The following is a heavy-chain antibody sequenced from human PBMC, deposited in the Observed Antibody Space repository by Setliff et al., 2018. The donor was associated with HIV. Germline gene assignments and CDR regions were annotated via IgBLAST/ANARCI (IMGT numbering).Heavy chain of an antibody. Sequence: SETLSLTCTVSGFSISSGYYWGWIRQPAGKGLEWIGRIYTSGSTNYNPSLKSRVTISVDTSKNQFSLKLSSVTAADTAVYYCARLTSIDSSGWYWVFDYWGQGTLVTVSS. CDR1: GFSISSGYY. V-gene: IGHV4-61*02. CDR3: ARLTSIDSSGWYWVFDY. D-gene: IGHD6-19*01. J-gene: IGHJ4*02. CDR2: IYTSGST.